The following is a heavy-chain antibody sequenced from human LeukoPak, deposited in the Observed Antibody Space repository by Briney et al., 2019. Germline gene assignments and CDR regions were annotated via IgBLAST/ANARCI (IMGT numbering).Heavy chain of an antibody. D-gene: IGHD5-18*01. Sequence: GGSLRLSCAASGFTFSSYSMNWVRQAPGKGLEWVSSISSSSSSYIYYADSVEGRFTISRDNAKNSLYLQMNSLRAEDTAVYYCARADWDTAMIDYWGQGTLVTVSS. CDR2: ISSSSSSYI. CDR1: GFTFSSYS. V-gene: IGHV3-21*01. J-gene: IGHJ4*02. CDR3: ARADWDTAMIDY.